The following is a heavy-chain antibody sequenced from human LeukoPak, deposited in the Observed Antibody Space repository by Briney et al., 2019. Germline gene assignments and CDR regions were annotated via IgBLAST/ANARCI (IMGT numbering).Heavy chain of an antibody. J-gene: IGHJ4*02. CDR3: ARRVIVEDLLWFGESSPGPFDY. Sequence: KASETLSLTCAVYGGSFSGYYWSWIRQPPGKGLEWIGEIKHSGSTNYNPSLKSRVTISVDTSKNQFSLKLSSVTAADTAVYYCARRVIVEDLLWFGESSPGPFDYWGQGTLVTVSS. CDR2: IKHSGST. CDR1: GGSFSGYY. D-gene: IGHD3-10*01. V-gene: IGHV4-34*01.